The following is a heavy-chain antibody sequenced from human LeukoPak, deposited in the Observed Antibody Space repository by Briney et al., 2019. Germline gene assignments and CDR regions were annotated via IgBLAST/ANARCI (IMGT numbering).Heavy chain of an antibody. CDR3: ARSDYCSGGSCYIDY. V-gene: IGHV4-59*08. D-gene: IGHD2-15*01. Sequence: SETLSLTCTVSGGSITSYYWSWIRQPLGKGLEWIGYIYYSGSTNYNPSLKGRVTISADTSKNQFSLKLSSVTAADTAMYYCARSDYCSGGSCYIDYWGQGTLVTVSS. CDR2: IYYSGST. CDR1: GGSITSYY. J-gene: IGHJ4*02.